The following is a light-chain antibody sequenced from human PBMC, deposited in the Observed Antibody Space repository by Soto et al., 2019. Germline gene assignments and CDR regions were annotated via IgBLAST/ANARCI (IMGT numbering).Light chain of an antibody. CDR3: QQRFNWQVT. J-gene: IGKJ5*01. Sequence: ESVLTQSPVTLSLSPGERATLSCRASQSINNYLAWYQQKPGQAPRLLIYDASNRATGIPARFSGSGSGTDFTLTISSLEPEDFAVYYCQQRFNWQVTFGQGTRLAIK. CDR1: QSINNY. CDR2: DAS. V-gene: IGKV3-11*01.